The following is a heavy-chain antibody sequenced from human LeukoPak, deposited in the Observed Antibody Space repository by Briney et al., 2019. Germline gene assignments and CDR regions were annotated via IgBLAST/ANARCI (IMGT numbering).Heavy chain of an antibody. CDR1: GFTFSSYS. V-gene: IGHV3-21*01. CDR2: ISSSSRYI. Sequence: GGSLRLSCAASGFTFSSYSMNWVRQAPGKGLEWVSSISSSSRYIYYADSVKGRFTISRENAKNSLYLQMNSLRAEDTAVYYCARDGYSGSYDDDIWGQGTMVTVSS. J-gene: IGHJ3*02. D-gene: IGHD1-26*01. CDR3: ARDGYSGSYDDDI.